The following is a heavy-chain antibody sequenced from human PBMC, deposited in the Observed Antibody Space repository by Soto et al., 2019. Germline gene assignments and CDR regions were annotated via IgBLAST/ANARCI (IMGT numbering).Heavy chain of an antibody. J-gene: IGHJ6*02. Sequence: XETLSLTCAVYGVSFSGYYWSWIRQPPGKGLEWIGEINHSGSTNYNPSLKSRVTISVDTSKNQFSLKLSSVTAADTAVYYCAGTYEHGPYYYGMDVWGQETTVTVSS. D-gene: IGHD3-3*01. CDR1: GVSFSGYY. CDR3: AGTYEHGPYYYGMDV. CDR2: INHSGST. V-gene: IGHV4-34*01.